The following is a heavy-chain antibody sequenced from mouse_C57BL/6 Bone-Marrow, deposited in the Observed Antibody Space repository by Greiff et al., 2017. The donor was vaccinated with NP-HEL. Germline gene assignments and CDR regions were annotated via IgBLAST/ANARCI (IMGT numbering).Heavy chain of an antibody. J-gene: IGHJ4*01. CDR2: INPYNGDT. CDR1: GYSFTGYF. CDR3: ARFRGYGSSYATDY. V-gene: IGHV1-20*01. D-gene: IGHD1-1*01. Sequence: VQLQQSGPELVKPGDSVKISCKASGYSFTGYFMNWVMQSHGKSLEWIGRINPYNGDTFYNQKFKGKATLTVDKSSSTAHMELRSLTSEDSAVYYCARFRGYGSSYATDYWGQGTSVTVSS.